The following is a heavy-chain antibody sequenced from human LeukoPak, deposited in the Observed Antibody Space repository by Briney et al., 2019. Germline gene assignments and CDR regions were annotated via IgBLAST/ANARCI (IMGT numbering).Heavy chain of an antibody. CDR3: ARDGSALRAYRFGQQDY. Sequence: GGSLRLSCAASGFAFSSYNMNWVRQAPGKGLEWVSSISSSSYIYYADSVKGRFTISRDNARNLLYLQMNSLRVEDTAVYYCARDGSALRAYRFGQQDYWGQGTLVTVSS. CDR1: GFAFSSYN. J-gene: IGHJ4*02. V-gene: IGHV3-21*01. D-gene: IGHD3-16*01. CDR2: ISSSSYI.